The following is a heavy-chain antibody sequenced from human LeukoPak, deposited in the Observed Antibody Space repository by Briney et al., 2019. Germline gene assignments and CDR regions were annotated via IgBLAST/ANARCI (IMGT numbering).Heavy chain of an antibody. J-gene: IGHJ3*02. CDR2: ISYDGSNK. Sequence: GGSLRLSCAASGFTFSSYAMHWVRQAPGKGLEWVAVISYDGSNKYYADSVKGRFTISRDNSKNTLYLQMNSLRAEDTAVYYCAKGETIAAAGPLDAFDIWGQGTMVTVSS. CDR1: GFTFSSYA. D-gene: IGHD6-13*01. V-gene: IGHV3-30-3*01. CDR3: AKGETIAAAGPLDAFDI.